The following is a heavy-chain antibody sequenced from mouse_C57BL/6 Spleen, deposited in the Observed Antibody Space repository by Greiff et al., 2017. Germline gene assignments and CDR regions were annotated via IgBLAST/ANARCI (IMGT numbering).Heavy chain of an antibody. V-gene: IGHV5-16*01. CDR2: INYDGSST. J-gene: IGHJ1*03. D-gene: IGHD1-1*01. Sequence: EVQLVESEGGLVQPGSSMKLSCPASGFTFSDYYMAWVRQVPEKGLEWVANINYDGSSTYYLDSLKSRFIISRDNAKNILYLQMSSLKSEDTATYYCARDHPLYYGSSDWYFDVWGTGTTVTVSS. CDR3: ARDHPLYYGSSDWYFDV. CDR1: GFTFSDYY.